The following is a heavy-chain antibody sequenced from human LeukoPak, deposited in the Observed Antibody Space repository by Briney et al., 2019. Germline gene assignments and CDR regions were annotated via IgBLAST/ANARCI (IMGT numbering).Heavy chain of an antibody. Sequence: GGSLRLSCAASGFTFSSYAMHWVRQAPGKGLEYVSAISSNGGSTYYANSVKGRFTISRDNSKNTLYLQMGSLRAEDMAVYYCARGAGDYSYGRAGYMDVWGKGTTVTVSS. V-gene: IGHV3-64*01. J-gene: IGHJ6*03. CDR3: ARGAGDYSYGRAGYMDV. CDR2: ISSNGGST. CDR1: GFTFSSYA. D-gene: IGHD5-18*01.